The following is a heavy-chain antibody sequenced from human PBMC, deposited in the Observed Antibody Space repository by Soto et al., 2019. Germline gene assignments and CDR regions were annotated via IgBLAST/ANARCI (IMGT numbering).Heavy chain of an antibody. CDR3: ARGAGSPTYYYGVDV. CDR2: TFHSGTT. V-gene: IGHV4-39*01. D-gene: IGHD2-15*01. J-gene: IGHJ6*02. Sequence: PSETLSLTCTVSGGSISSSDYYWAWVRQPPGKGLEWIGSTFHSGTTYYNPSLKSRVTISVDTSKNQFSLMLSAVTAADTAVYYCARGAGSPTYYYGVDVWGQGTTVTVSS. CDR1: GGSISSSDYY.